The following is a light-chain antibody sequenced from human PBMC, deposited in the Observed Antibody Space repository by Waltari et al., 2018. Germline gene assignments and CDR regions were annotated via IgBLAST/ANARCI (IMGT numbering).Light chain of an antibody. Sequence: DIQMTQSPSYVSASVGDRVTITCRASQDISNWLAWYQQRPWEAPKLLIYAASILQSGVPSRFSGSGSGSDFTLTITSLQPDDFGSYHCQQVNSYPFTFGQGTKLEI. V-gene: IGKV1D-12*01. CDR2: AAS. CDR3: QQVNSYPFT. CDR1: QDISNW. J-gene: IGKJ2*01.